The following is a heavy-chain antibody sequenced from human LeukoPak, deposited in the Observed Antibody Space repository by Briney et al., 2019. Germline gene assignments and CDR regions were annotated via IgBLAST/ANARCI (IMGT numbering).Heavy chain of an antibody. CDR1: GYTFTSYG. D-gene: IGHD2-15*01. CDR2: ISAYNGNT. J-gene: IGHJ5*02. V-gene: IGHV1-18*01. Sequence: GASVKVSCKASGYTFTSYGISWVRQAPGQGLEWMGWISAYNGNTNYAQKLQSRVTMTTDTSTSTAYMELRSLRSDDTAVYYCARDVVVVVAATVSQNWFDPWGQGTLVTVSS. CDR3: ARDVVVVVAATVSQNWFDP.